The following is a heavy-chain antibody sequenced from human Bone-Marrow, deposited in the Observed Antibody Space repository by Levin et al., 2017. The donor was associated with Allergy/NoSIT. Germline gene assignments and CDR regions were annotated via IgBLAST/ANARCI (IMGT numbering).Heavy chain of an antibody. CDR1: GYTFSAYS. V-gene: IGHV3-21*01. CDR3: ASTRGYREGTTCYQYYGMDV. D-gene: IGHD5-12*01. CDR2: ISSSSSDI. J-gene: IGHJ6*02. Sequence: GGSLRLSCAASGYTFSAYSLNWVRQAPGKGLEWVASISSSSSDIYYADSVKGRFIVSRDDAKSSLHLQMNSLRAEDTAVYYCASTRGYREGTTCYQYYGMDVWGQGTTVTVSS.